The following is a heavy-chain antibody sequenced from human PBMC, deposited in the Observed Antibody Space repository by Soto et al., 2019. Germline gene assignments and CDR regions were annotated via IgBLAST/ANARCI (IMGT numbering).Heavy chain of an antibody. J-gene: IGHJ4*02. CDR2: IKNKANSYTA. D-gene: IGHD5-12*01. Sequence: EVQLVESGGGLVQPGGSLRLSCAASGFSFSDYYMEWVRQAPGKGLEWVGRIKNKANSYTAEYAASVRGRFTISRDDSENSLYLQMNTLIPEAPAAYYCARTLRGGYDRGQGTLVTVSS. CDR3: ARTLRGGYD. V-gene: IGHV3-72*01. CDR1: GFSFSDYY.